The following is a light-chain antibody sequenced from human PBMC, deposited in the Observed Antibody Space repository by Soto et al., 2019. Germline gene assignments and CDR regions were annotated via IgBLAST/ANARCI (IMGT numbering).Light chain of an antibody. Sequence: EIVLTQSPGTLSLSPGERATLSCRASQSVNSNYLAWYQHKPDQAPRLLIYGASSRATGIPDRFSGSGSGTDFTLTINRLDPEDFAVYYCQQYGSSPRTFGQGTKVEIK. CDR2: GAS. CDR3: QQYGSSPRT. V-gene: IGKV3-20*01. CDR1: QSVNSNY. J-gene: IGKJ1*01.